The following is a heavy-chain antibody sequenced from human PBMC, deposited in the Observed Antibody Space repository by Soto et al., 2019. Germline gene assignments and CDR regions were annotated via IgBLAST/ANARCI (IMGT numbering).Heavy chain of an antibody. CDR3: TRVGGYYGDYPTFDY. V-gene: IGHV4-59*01. J-gene: IGHJ4*02. CDR2: IYYTGST. D-gene: IGHD4-17*01. Sequence: SETLSLTCSVSGSSIRNFYWSWIRQPPGKGLEWIGNIYYTGSTNYNPSLRGRVFISVDSSRRQLSLRLNSLTAADTAVYYCTRVGGYYGDYPTFDYWGQGALVTVSS. CDR1: GSSIRNFY.